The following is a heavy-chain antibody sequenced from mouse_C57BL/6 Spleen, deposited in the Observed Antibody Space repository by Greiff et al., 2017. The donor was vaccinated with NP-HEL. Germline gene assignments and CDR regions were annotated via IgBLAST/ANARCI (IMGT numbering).Heavy chain of an antibody. CDR2: ISDGGSYT. CDR1: GFTFSSYA. J-gene: IGHJ3*01. D-gene: IGHD2-3*01. V-gene: IGHV5-4*01. Sequence: EVQRVESGGGLVKPGGSLKLSCAASGFTFSSYAMSWVRQTPEKRLEWVATISDGGSYTYYPDNVKGRFTISRDNAKNNLYLQMSHLKSEDTAVYYCAGGADGYYDLGFAYWGQGTLVTVSA. CDR3: AGGADGYYDLGFAY.